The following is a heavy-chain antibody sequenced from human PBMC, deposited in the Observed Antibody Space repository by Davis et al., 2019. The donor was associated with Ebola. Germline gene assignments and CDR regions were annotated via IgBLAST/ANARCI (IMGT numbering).Heavy chain of an antibody. CDR2: IYYSGST. CDR3: ARDIVATAD. CDR1: GGSFSGYY. V-gene: IGHV4-59*12. Sequence: MPSETLSLTCAVYGGSFSGYYWSWIRQPPGKGLEWIGYIYYSGSTNYNPSLKSRVTISVDTSKNQFSLKLSSVTAADTAVYYCARDIVATADWGQGTLVTVSS. J-gene: IGHJ4*02. D-gene: IGHD5-12*01.